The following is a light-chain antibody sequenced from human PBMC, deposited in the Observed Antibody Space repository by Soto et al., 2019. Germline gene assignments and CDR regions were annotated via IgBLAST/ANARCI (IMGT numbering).Light chain of an antibody. Sequence: EIVMTESPATLSVSPGESASLSCRASQSVRSNLAWYQQKPAQAPTLLIYGASTRATGIPARISGSGSGTDFTLTISSLEPEDVAVYYCQQRSNWPPITFGQGTRLEIK. CDR3: QQRSNWPPIT. CDR1: QSVRSN. J-gene: IGKJ5*01. CDR2: GAS. V-gene: IGKV3-11*01.